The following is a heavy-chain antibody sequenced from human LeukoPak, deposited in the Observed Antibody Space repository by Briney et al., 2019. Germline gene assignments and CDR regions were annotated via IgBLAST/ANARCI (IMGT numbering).Heavy chain of an antibody. CDR3: AKFYYDFWSGYFDY. D-gene: IGHD3-3*01. J-gene: IGHJ4*02. Sequence: GGSLRLSCAASGFTFSSYAMSWVRQAPGKGLEWGSAISGSGGRTYYADSVKGRFTISRDNSKNTLYLQMNSLRAEDTAVYYCAKFYYDFWSGYFDYWGQGTLVTVSS. CDR2: ISGSGGRT. V-gene: IGHV3-23*01. CDR1: GFTFSSYA.